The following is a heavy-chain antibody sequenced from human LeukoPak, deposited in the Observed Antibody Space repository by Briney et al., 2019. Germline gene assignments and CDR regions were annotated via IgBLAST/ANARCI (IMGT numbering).Heavy chain of an antibody. V-gene: IGHV4-59*01. CDR1: GGSISSYY. D-gene: IGHD1-26*01. CDR3: ASGYSGSYGRFDY. J-gene: IGHJ4*02. CDR2: THYSGST. Sequence: PSETLSLTCTVSGGSISSYYWSWIRQPPGKGLEWIGYTHYSGSTSYNPSLKSRVTISVDTSKNQFSLKLTSVTAADTAVYYCASGYSGSYGRFDYWGQGTLVTVSS.